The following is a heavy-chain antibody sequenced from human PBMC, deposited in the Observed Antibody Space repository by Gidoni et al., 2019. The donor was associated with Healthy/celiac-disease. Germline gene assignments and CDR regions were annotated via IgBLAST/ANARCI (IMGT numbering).Heavy chain of an antibody. J-gene: IGHJ4*02. CDR1: GFTFGDYA. Sequence: EVQLVESGGGLVKPGRSLRLSCTASGFTFGDYAIGWFRQAPGKGLEWVGFIRSKAYGGTTEYAASVKGRFTISRDDSKSIAYLQMNSLKTEDTAVYYCTRDSGYYDSSGYSQLPWDWGQGTLVTVSS. D-gene: IGHD3-22*01. V-gene: IGHV3-49*05. CDR3: TRDSGYYDSSGYSQLPWD. CDR2: IRSKAYGGTT.